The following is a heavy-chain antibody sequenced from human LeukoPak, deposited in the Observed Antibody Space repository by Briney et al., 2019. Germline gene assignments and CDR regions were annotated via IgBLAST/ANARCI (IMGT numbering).Heavy chain of an antibody. V-gene: IGHV4-61*02. CDR3: ARGEEYHDSSGYHLDY. CDR1: GGSISSGSYY. Sequence: SQTLSLTCTVSGGSISSGSYYWSWLRQPAGKGLEWIGRIYTSGSTNYNPSLKSRVTISVDTSKNQFSLKLSSVTAADTAVYYCARGEEYHDSSGYHLDYWGQGTLVTVSS. D-gene: IGHD3-22*01. CDR2: IYTSGST. J-gene: IGHJ4*02.